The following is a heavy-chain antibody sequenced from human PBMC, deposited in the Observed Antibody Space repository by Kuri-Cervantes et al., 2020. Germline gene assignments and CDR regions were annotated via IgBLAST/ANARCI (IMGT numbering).Heavy chain of an antibody. CDR2: IHHSGST. V-gene: IGHV4-34*01. CDR1: GGSFSGYS. Sequence: ESLKISCAVYGGSFSGYSWSWIRQPPGKGLEWIGEIHHSGSTNYNPSLKSQVTISVDTSKNQFSLKLSSVTAADTAVYYCARGRRWSDTFDIWGQGTMVTVSS. D-gene: IGHD2-15*01. J-gene: IGHJ3*02. CDR3: ARGRRWSDTFDI.